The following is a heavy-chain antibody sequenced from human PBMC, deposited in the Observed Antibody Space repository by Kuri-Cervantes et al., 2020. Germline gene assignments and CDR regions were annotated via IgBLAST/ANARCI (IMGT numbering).Heavy chain of an antibody. D-gene: IGHD3-22*01. Sequence: SVKVSCRASGGTFKSFAISWVRQAPGQGLEWMGGIIPKFDTPDYAQKFQGRVTITRDTSASTAYMELSSLRSEDTAVYYCARCGYGTSNWFDPWGQGTLVTVSS. CDR3: ARCGYGTSNWFDP. V-gene: IGHV1-69*05. J-gene: IGHJ5*02. CDR1: GGTFKSFA. CDR2: IIPKFDTP.